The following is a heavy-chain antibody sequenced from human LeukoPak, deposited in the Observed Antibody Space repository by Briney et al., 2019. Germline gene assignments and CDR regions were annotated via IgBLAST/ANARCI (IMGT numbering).Heavy chain of an antibody. CDR2: INHSGST. J-gene: IGHJ6*02. D-gene: IGHD6-6*01. V-gene: IGHV4-34*01. CDR3: AREGARPSYYYYGMDV. Sequence: SETLSLTCAVYGGSFSGYYWSWIRQPPGKGLEWIGEINHSGSTNYNPSLKSRVTISVDTSKNQFSLKLSSVTAADTAVYYCAREGARPSYYYYGMDVWGQGTTVTVSS. CDR1: GGSFSGYY.